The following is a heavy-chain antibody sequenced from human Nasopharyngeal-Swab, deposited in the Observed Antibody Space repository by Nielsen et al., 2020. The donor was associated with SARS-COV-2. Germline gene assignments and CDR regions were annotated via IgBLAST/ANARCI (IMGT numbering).Heavy chain of an antibody. V-gene: IGHV3-53*01. D-gene: IGHD6-13*01. CDR3: ARLGSSSWYANWFDP. Sequence: WICQPPGKGLEWVSVIYSGGSTYYADSVKGRFTISRDNSKNTLYLQMNSLRAEDTAVYYCARLGSSSWYANWFDPWGQGTLVTVSS. J-gene: IGHJ5*02. CDR2: IYSGGST.